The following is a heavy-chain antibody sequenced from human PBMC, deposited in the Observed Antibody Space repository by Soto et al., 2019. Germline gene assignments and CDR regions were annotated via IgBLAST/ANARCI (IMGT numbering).Heavy chain of an antibody. V-gene: IGHV3-33*01. CDR3: TRNWTSSRTPGV. CDR2: IWLDGSKA. Sequence: VGPLRLSCAVSWFTFSSYGMHWVRQAPGKGLEWVAAIWLDGSKATYADSVMGRFTVSRDNSKNTLSLEMNSLRVEDTGLYYCTRNWTSSRTPGVWGQGTLVTVSS. D-gene: IGHD1-1*01. J-gene: IGHJ4*02. CDR1: WFTFSSYG.